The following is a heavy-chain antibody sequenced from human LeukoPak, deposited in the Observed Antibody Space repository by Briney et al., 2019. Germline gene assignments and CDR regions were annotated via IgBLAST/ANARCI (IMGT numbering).Heavy chain of an antibody. CDR1: GFTFSSYW. CDR3: ARDLVAATPGVMV. CDR2: IKQDGSEK. V-gene: IGHV3-7*04. D-gene: IGHD2-15*01. Sequence: GGSLRLSCAASGFTFSSYWMSWVRQAPGKGLEWVANIKQDGSEKYYVDSVKGRFTISRDNAKNSLYLQMNSLRAEDTAVYYCARDLVAATPGVMVWGQGALVTVSS. J-gene: IGHJ4*02.